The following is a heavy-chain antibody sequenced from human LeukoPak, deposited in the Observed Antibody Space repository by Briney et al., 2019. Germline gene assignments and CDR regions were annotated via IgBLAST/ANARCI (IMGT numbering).Heavy chain of an antibody. V-gene: IGHV3-74*01. J-gene: IGHJ4*02. CDR2: INIDGSTS. CDR1: GFTFSSYW. D-gene: IGHD5-24*01. CDR3: ARASALATPPFAY. Sequence: PGGSLRLSCAASGFTFSSYWMQWVRQAPGKGPVWVSRINIDGSTSNYADSVKGRFTISRDNAKNAVYLQMNSLRVEDTAVYYCARASALATPPFAYWGQGTLVTVSS.